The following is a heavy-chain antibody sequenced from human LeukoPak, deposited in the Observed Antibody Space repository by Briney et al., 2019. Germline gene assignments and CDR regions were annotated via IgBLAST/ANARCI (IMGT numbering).Heavy chain of an antibody. Sequence: SETLSLTCTVSGGSISSYYWSWIRQPPGKGLEWIGYIYYSGSTNYNPFLKSRVTISVDTSKNQFSLKLSSVTAADTAVYYCAMSSGWYLHFDYWGQGTLVTVPS. D-gene: IGHD6-19*01. V-gene: IGHV4-59*01. CDR3: AMSSGWYLHFDY. CDR1: GGSISSYY. J-gene: IGHJ4*02. CDR2: IYYSGST.